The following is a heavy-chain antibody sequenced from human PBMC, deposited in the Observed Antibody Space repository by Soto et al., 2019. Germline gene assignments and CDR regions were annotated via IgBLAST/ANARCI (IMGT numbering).Heavy chain of an antibody. CDR3: ARLQSSSGWNFFDY. V-gene: IGHV4-39*01. D-gene: IGHD6-19*01. CDR2: IYYSGST. Sequence: SETLSLTCTVSGGSISSSSYYWGWIRQPPGKGLEWIGSIYYSGSTYYNPSLKSRVTISVDTSKNQFSLKLSSVTAADTAVYYCARLQSSSGWNFFDYWGQGTLVTVSS. CDR1: GGSISSSSYY. J-gene: IGHJ4*02.